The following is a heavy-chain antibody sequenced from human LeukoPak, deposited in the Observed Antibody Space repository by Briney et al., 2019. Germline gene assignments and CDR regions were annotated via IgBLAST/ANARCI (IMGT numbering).Heavy chain of an antibody. D-gene: IGHD7-27*01. CDR3: AGGLGMPYYFDY. CDR2: TRNKANSYTT. J-gene: IGHJ4*02. V-gene: IGHV3-72*01. Sequence: GGSLRLSCAASGFTFNNYGMSWVRQAPGKGLEWVGRTRNKANSYTTEYAASVKGRFTISRDDSKNSLYLQMNSLKTEDTAVYYCAGGLGMPYYFDYWGQGTLVTVSS. CDR1: GFTFNNYG.